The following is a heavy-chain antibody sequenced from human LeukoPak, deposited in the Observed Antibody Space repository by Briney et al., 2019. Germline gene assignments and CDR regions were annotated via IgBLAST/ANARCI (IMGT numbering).Heavy chain of an antibody. CDR1: GGSISSYY. J-gene: IGHJ4*02. D-gene: IGHD3-9*01. Sequence: SETLSLTCTVSGGSISSYYWSWIRQPPGKGLEWIGYIYYSGSTNYNPSLKSRVTISVDTSKNQFSLKLSSVTAADTAVYYCARASYDILTGYYIRGYFDYWGQGTLVTVSS. CDR2: IYYSGST. V-gene: IGHV4-59*12. CDR3: ARASYDILTGYYIRGYFDY.